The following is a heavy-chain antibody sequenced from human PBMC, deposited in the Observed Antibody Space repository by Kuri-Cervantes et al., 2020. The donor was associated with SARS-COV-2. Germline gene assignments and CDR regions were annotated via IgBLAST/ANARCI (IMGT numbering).Heavy chain of an antibody. D-gene: IGHD3-3*01. V-gene: IGHV4-59*01. J-gene: IGHJ3*02. CDR3: ARDRPDYDFWSGYYYDAFDI. CDR1: GGSISSYY. CDR2: TYYSGST. Sequence: SCTVAGGSISSYYWSWIRQPPGKGLEWIGYTYYSGSTNYNPSLKSRVTISVDTSKNQFSLKLSSVTAADTAVYYCARDRPDYDFWSGYYYDAFDIWGQGTMVTVSS.